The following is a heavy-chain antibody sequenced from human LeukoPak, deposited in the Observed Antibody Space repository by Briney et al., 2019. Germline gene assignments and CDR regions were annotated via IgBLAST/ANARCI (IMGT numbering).Heavy chain of an antibody. D-gene: IGHD1-26*01. J-gene: IGHJ4*02. CDR3: ARSVGGGKDFDY. CDR2: IYSGGST. V-gene: IGHV3-53*01. CDR1: GFTVSSNY. Sequence: GGSLRLSCAASGFTVSSNYMSWVRQAPGKGLEWVSVIYSGGSTYYADSVKGRFTISRDNAKNSLYLQMNSLRAEDTAVYYCARSVGGGKDFDYWGQGTLVTVSS.